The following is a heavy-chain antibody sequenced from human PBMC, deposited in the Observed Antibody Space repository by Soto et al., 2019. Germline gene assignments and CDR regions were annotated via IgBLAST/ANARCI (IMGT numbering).Heavy chain of an antibody. D-gene: IGHD3-10*01. Sequence: ASVKVSCQTSGYSFTAYGISWVRQAPGQGLEWMGWISCYNGKTKYAQKVQGRVTMTTDTSTSTAYMEVRSLRSEDTAVYYCARGFGLNVYYYYGMDVWGQGTTVTVSS. CDR3: ARGFGLNVYYYYGMDV. J-gene: IGHJ6*02. CDR1: GYSFTAYG. V-gene: IGHV1-18*01. CDR2: ISCYNGKT.